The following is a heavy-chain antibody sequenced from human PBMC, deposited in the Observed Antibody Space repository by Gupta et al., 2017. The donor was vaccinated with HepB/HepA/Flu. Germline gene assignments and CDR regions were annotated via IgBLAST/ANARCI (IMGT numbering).Heavy chain of an antibody. J-gene: IGHJ2*01. CDR2: IYSGGST. Sequence: EVQLVESGGGLIQPGGSLRLSCAASGFTVSSNYMGWVRQAPGKGLEWVSVIYSGGSTYYADSVKGRFTISRDNSKNTLYLQMNSLRAEDTAVYYCARVYCSSTSCYPWYFDLWGRGTLVTVSS. CDR1: GFTVSSNY. V-gene: IGHV3-53*01. CDR3: ARVYCSSTSCYPWYFDL. D-gene: IGHD2-2*01.